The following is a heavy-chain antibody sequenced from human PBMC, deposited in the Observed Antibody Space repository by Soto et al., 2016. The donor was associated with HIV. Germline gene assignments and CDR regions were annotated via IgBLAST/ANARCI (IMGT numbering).Heavy chain of an antibody. Sequence: EVQLVESGGGLVQPGGSLRLSCAASGFTVSSNYMSWVRQAPGKGLEWVSVIYSGGSTYYADSVKGRFTISRDNSKNTLYLQMNSLRAEDTAVYYCARFKDASAFDIWGQGTMVTVSS. CDR3: ARFKDASAFDI. V-gene: IGHV3-66*01. CDR1: GFTVSSNY. J-gene: IGHJ3*02. CDR2: IYSGGST.